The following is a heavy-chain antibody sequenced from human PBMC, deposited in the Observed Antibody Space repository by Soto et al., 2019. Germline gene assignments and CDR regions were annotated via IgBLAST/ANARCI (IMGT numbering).Heavy chain of an antibody. CDR2: IKREGSGK. V-gene: IGHV3-7*04. Sequence: GGSLRLCCAASGFSFSRYWMRWVRQGPGKGLEWVASIKREGSGKNYGDSVKGRFTISRDNAKNTLYLQMNSLRAEDTAVYYCARGSLEWFPMDVWGQGTTVTVSS. D-gene: IGHD3-3*01. CDR1: GFSFSRYW. J-gene: IGHJ6*02. CDR3: ARGSLEWFPMDV.